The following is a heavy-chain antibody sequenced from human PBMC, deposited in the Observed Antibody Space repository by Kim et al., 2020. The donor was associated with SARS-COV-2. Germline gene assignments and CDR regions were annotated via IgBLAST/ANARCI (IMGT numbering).Heavy chain of an antibody. CDR2: ISYDGSNK. Sequence: GGSLRLSCAASGFTFSSYGMHWVRQAPGKGLEWVAVISYDGSNKYYADSVKGRFTISRDNSKNTLYLQMNSLRAEDTAVYYCAREEGYGSGSYYHGYWGQGTLVTVSS. CDR1: GFTFSSYG. J-gene: IGHJ4*02. CDR3: AREEGYGSGSYYHGY. V-gene: IGHV3-33*05. D-gene: IGHD3-10*01.